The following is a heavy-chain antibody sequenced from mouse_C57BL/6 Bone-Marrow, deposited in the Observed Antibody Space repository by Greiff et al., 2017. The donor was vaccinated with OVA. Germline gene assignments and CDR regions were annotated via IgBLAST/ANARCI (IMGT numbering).Heavy chain of an antibody. J-gene: IGHJ1*03. V-gene: IGHV1-69*01. CDR1: GYTFTSYW. CDR3: ARADGYYRYFDV. Sequence: QVQLQQPGAELVMPGASVKLSCKASGYTFTSYWMHWVKQRPGQGLEWIGELDPSDSYPNYNQKFKGKSTLTVDKSSSTAYMQLSSLTSEDSAVYYCARADGYYRYFDVWGTGTTVTVSS. CDR2: LDPSDSYP. D-gene: IGHD2-3*01.